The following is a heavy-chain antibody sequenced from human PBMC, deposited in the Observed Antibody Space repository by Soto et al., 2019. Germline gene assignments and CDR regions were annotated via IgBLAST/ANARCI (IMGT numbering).Heavy chain of an antibody. V-gene: IGHV1-69*13. D-gene: IGHD3-22*01. Sequence: SVKVSCKASGGTFSRYALNWVRQAPGQGLEWMGGIIPMFGKANYAQKFQGRVTIIADESTSTGYMELRGLISEDTAVYYCARDGTLYDGGAYYYLYWGQGTLVTVSS. CDR1: GGTFSRYA. CDR3: ARDGTLYDGGAYYYLY. J-gene: IGHJ4*02. CDR2: IIPMFGKA.